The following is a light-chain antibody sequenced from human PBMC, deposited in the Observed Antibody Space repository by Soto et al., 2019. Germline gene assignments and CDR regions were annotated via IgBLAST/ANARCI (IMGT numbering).Light chain of an antibody. V-gene: IGLV3-21*04. Sequence: SYELTQPPSVSVAPGKTARITCGGNNIGSKSVHWYQQKPGQAPVLVIYYDSDRPSGIPERFSGSNSGNTASLTISRVEAGDEADYFCQVWDSSIHHLVFGGGTKLTVL. CDR1: NIGSKS. CDR3: QVWDSSIHHLV. CDR2: YDS. J-gene: IGLJ2*01.